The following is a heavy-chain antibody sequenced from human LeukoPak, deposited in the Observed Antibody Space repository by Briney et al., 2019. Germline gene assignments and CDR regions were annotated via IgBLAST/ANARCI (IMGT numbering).Heavy chain of an antibody. V-gene: IGHV3-21*01. D-gene: IGHD1-26*01. CDR1: GFTFSSYE. Sequence: KPGGSLRLSCAASGFTFSSYEMNWVRQAPGRGLEWVSSISSSSSYIYYADSVKGRFTISRDNAKNSLYLQMNSLRAEDTAVYYCARDHDSGSYSPSASYWGQGTLVTVSS. CDR3: ARDHDSGSYSPSASY. CDR2: ISSSSSYI. J-gene: IGHJ4*02.